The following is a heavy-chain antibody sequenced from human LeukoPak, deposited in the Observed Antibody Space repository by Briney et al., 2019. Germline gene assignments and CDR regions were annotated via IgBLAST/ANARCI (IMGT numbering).Heavy chain of an antibody. CDR3: ARGVVHYYDSSGYLDY. V-gene: IGHV1-18*01. J-gene: IGHJ4*02. CDR1: GYTFTSYG. Sequence: ASVKVSCKASGYTFTSYGISWVRQAPGQGLEWMGWISAYNGNTNYAQRLQGRVTMTTDTSTSTAYMELRSLRSDDTAVYYCARGVVHYYDSSGYLDYWGQGTLVTVSS. CDR2: ISAYNGNT. D-gene: IGHD3-22*01.